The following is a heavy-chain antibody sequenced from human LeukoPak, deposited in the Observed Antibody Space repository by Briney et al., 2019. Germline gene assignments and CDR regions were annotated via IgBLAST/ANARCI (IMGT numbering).Heavy chain of an antibody. J-gene: IGHJ4*02. CDR1: GGFVSSSSYF. CDR3: ARHGGAAAAIDY. Sequence: ASETLSLTCTVSGGFVSSSSYFWGWIRQPPGKGLEWIGSIYYSGTTYYNPSLKSRITISLATSKNQFSLKLSSVTAADTALYYCARHGGAAAAIDYWGQGTLVTVSS. D-gene: IGHD6-13*01. CDR2: IYYSGTT. V-gene: IGHV4-39*01.